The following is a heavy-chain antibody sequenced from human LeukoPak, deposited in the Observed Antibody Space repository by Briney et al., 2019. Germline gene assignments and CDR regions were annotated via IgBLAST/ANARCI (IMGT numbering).Heavy chain of an antibody. CDR1: GYTFADYW. D-gene: IGHD3-3*01. J-gene: IGHJ3*02. V-gene: IGHV5-51*01. CDR2: IYPGESDI. Sequence: GESLKISCKASGYTFADYWIGWVRQMPGKGLEWMGIIYPGESDIRYNPSFQGQVTISADNSINTAYLQWSSLKASDTAMYYCARRFFGSWDAFDIWGQGTMVSMSS. CDR3: ARRFFGSWDAFDI.